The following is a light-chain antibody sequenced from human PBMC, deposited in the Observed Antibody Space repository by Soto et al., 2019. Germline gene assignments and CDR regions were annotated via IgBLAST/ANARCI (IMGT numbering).Light chain of an antibody. V-gene: IGKV1-39*01. CDR3: QQSYSSWAT. CDR2: AAS. J-gene: IGKJ4*01. Sequence: DIPMTQSPSSLSASVGDRVTITCRARQSISNYLNWYQLKPGKVPKLLIYAASTLKTGAPSRFSGSGSGTDFTLTISSLQPDDSASYYCQQSYSSWATFGGGTKVEIK. CDR1: QSISNY.